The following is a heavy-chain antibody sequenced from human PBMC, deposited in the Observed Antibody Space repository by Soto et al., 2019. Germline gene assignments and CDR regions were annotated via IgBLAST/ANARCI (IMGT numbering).Heavy chain of an antibody. V-gene: IGHV1-69*13. Sequence: ASVKVSCKASGGTFTNYAFSWVRQAPGQGLEWMGGIIPVFGTPDYAQKFQGRVTITADASTRTAYMELSSLRSDDTAVYYCARERSVVYCSATTYPNPCYYDSMDVWGQGTTVTVSS. CDR1: GGTFTNYA. D-gene: IGHD2-2*01. J-gene: IGHJ6*02. CDR2: IIPVFGTP. CDR3: ARERSVVYCSATTYPNPCYYDSMDV.